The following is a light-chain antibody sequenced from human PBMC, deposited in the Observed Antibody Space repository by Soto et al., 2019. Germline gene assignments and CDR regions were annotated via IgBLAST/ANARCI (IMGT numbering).Light chain of an antibody. Sequence: EIVMTQSPASLSVSPGDGATLSCRASQTVASNLAWYPQKPGQGPRLLIHGASTRAVGVPARFSGSGSGIDFTLTISSLQSEDFAVYYCQQYHNWPPQYTFGQGTKLQIK. CDR1: QTVASN. J-gene: IGKJ2*01. V-gene: IGKV3-15*01. CDR2: GAS. CDR3: QQYHNWPPQYT.